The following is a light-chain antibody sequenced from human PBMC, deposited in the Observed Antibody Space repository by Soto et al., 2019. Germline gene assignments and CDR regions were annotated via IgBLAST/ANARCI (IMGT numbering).Light chain of an antibody. J-gene: IGKJ5*01. Sequence: DIQMTQSPSTLSASVGDRVTITCRASQTISGWLAWYQQKPGQAPKLLIYDVASLESGVPSRFSGSGSGTDFTLTISCLQSEEFATYYCQQYYSYPLTTGQGTRLEI. CDR2: DVA. CDR3: QQYYSYPLT. V-gene: IGKV1-5*01. CDR1: QTISGW.